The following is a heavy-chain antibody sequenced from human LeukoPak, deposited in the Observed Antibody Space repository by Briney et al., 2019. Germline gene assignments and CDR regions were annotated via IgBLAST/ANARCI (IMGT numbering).Heavy chain of an antibody. J-gene: IGHJ6*03. CDR2: INHSGVT. V-gene: IGHV4-34*01. Sequence: PSETLSLTCAAAGGSFNGYFWAWIRQPPGKGLEWITEINHSGVTNTKPSLQSRVTVAADTSKRQFSLKLTSVTAADTAVYYCVRGVRVRTDYLYYYYIDVWGKGTTVTVSS. CDR1: GGSFNGYF. CDR3: VRGVRVRTDYLYYYYIDV. D-gene: IGHD3/OR15-3a*01.